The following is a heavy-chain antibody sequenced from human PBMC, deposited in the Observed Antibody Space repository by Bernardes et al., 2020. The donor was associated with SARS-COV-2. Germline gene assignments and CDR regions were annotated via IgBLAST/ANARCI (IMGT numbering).Heavy chain of an antibody. CDR2: IYYSGST. CDR1: GGSISSSSYY. D-gene: IGHD3-3*01. Sequence: SETLSLTCTVSGGSISSSSYYWGWIRQPPGKGLEWIGSIYYSGSTYYNPSLKSRVTISVDTSKNQFSLKLSSVTAADTAVYYCAREVTYYDFWSGYSGGMDVWGQGTTVTVSS. CDR3: AREVTYYDFWSGYSGGMDV. V-gene: IGHV4-39*02. J-gene: IGHJ6*02.